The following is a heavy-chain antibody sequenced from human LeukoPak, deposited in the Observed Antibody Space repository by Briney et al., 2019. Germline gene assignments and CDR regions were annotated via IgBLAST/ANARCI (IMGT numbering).Heavy chain of an antibody. J-gene: IGHJ4*02. V-gene: IGHV1-69*05. Sequence: SVKVSCKGSGGTFSSYAISWVRQAPGQRLEWMGGIIPIFGTANYAQKFQGRVTITTDESTSTAYMELSSLRSEDTAVYYCASMRLVVVPAAMYFDYWGQGTLVTVSS. D-gene: IGHD2-2*01. CDR3: ASMRLVVVPAAMYFDY. CDR1: GGTFSSYA. CDR2: IIPIFGTA.